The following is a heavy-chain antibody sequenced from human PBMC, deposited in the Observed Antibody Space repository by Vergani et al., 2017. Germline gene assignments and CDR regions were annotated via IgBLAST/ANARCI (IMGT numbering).Heavy chain of an antibody. D-gene: IGHD3-10*01. Sequence: EVLLVESGGGLVQPGGSLRLSCAASGFTFSAYWMNWVRQAPGKGLEWVANIKQDGSEKYYVDSVKGRFTISRDNAKNSLYLQMNSLRAEDTAVYYCARGTGGRFGELLPYYFDYWGQGTLVTVSS. V-gene: IGHV3-7*01. J-gene: IGHJ4*02. CDR1: GFTFSAYW. CDR3: ARGTGGRFGELLPYYFDY. CDR2: IKQDGSEK.